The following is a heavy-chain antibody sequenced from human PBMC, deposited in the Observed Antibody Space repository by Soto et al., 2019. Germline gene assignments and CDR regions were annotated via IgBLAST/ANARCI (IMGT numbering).Heavy chain of an antibody. V-gene: IGHV1-2*02. D-gene: IGHD3-9*01. Sequence: SSVKVSCKASGYTFTGYYMHWVRQAPGQGLEWMGWINPDSGGTNYAQKFQGRVTMTRDTSISTAYMELSRLRSDDTAVYYCARAMIFFFPLGYYYYYRMDVCGRGSSVTV. J-gene: IGHJ6*02. CDR1: GYTFTGYY. CDR2: INPDSGGT. CDR3: ARAMIFFFPLGYYYYYRMDV.